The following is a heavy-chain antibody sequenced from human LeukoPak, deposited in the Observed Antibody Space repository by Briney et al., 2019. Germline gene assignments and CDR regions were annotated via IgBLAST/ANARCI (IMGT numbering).Heavy chain of an antibody. CDR1: GGTFSSYA. D-gene: IGHD3-10*01. Sequence: SVKVSCKASGGTFSSYAISWVRQAPGQGLEWMGGIIPIFGTANYAQKFQGRVTITTDESTSTAYMELSSLRSEDTAVYYCARGGTMVRGVIISQSYYYYYMDVWGKGTTVTVSS. CDR2: IIPIFGTA. CDR3: ARGGTMVRGVIISQSYYYYYMDV. J-gene: IGHJ6*03. V-gene: IGHV1-69*05.